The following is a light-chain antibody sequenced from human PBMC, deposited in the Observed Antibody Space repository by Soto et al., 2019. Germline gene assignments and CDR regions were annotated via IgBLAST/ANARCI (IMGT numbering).Light chain of an antibody. Sequence: QSALTQPASVSGSPGQSITISCTGTSSDVGGYNYVSWYQQHPGKAPKLMIFDVSGRPSGVPNRFSGSKSGNTASLTVSGLQAEDEGDYYCCSYAGNFIWVFGGGTKVTVL. J-gene: IGLJ3*02. CDR3: CSYAGNFIWV. CDR2: DVS. CDR1: SSDVGGYNY. V-gene: IGLV2-11*01.